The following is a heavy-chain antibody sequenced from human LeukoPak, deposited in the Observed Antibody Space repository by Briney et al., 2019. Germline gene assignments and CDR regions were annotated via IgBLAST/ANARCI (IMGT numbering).Heavy chain of an antibody. D-gene: IGHD1-20*01. CDR1: GFTFSDYY. Sequence: PGGSLRLSCAASGFTFSDYYMSWVRQAPGKGLEWVSGISGSGGSTYYADSVKGRFTTSRDNSKNTLYLQMNSLRAEDTALYYCAKTYNWNYVDYWGQGTLVTVSS. CDR3: AKTYNWNYVDY. V-gene: IGHV3-23*01. CDR2: ISGSGGST. J-gene: IGHJ4*02.